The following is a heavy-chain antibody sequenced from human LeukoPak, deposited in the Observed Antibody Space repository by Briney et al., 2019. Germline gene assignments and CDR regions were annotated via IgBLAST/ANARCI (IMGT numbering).Heavy chain of an antibody. D-gene: IGHD7-27*01. Sequence: SETLSLTCAVYVGSFSGDLWSWIRQPPWKGLEWIGEINHSGSTNYNPSLKSRVAISVDTSKNQFSLKLSSVTAADTALYYCATSPYWGGRYYFDYWGQGTLVTVSS. CDR2: INHSGST. J-gene: IGHJ4*02. CDR1: VGSFSGDL. V-gene: IGHV4-34*01. CDR3: ATSPYWGGRYYFDY.